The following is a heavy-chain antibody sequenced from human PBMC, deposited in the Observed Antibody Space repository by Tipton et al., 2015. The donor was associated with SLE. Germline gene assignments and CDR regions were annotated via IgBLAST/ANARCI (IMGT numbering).Heavy chain of an antibody. V-gene: IGHV4-59*11. CDR1: GGSISSHY. CDR2: IYYSGST. J-gene: IGHJ2*01. D-gene: IGHD3-16*01. Sequence: TLSLTCTVSGGSISSHYWSWIRQPPGKGLEWIGYIYYSGSTNYNPSLKSRVTISVDTSKNQFSLKLSSVTAADTAVYYCAREDVDPPWYFDLWGRGTLVTVSS. CDR3: AREDVDPPWYFDL.